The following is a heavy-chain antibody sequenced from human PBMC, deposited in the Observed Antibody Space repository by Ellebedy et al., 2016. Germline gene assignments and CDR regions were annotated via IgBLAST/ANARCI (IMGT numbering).Heavy chain of an antibody. V-gene: IGHV3-53*01. D-gene: IGHD2-2*01. CDR3: ARNTPASMQYYYYMDV. Sequence: GESLKISCAASGFTVSSNYMSWVRQAPGKGLEWVSVIYSGGSTYYADSVKGRFTISRDNSKNTLYLQMNSLRAEDTAVYYCARNTPASMQYYYYMDVWGKGTTVTVSS. CDR1: GFTVSSNY. CDR2: IYSGGST. J-gene: IGHJ6*03.